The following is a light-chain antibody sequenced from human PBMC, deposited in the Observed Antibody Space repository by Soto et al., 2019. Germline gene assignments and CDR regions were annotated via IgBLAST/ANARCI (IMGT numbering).Light chain of an antibody. CDR3: QKSYNAQIT. CDR2: VAY. J-gene: IGKJ5*01. V-gene: IGKV1-39*01. CDR1: QNIINY. Sequence: DIQMTHSPSSLSDLVGDRVTITCLASQNIINYLNWYQQKPGTYNQLLIYVAYRLESGVTSRFSGSGSGTDFTLTIRSLQPEDFATYYCQKSYNAQITFGQGTQLAIK.